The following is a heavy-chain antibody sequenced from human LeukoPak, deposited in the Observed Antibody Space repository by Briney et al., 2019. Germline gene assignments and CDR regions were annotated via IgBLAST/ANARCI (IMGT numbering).Heavy chain of an antibody. J-gene: IGHJ6*03. V-gene: IGHV3-53*05. CDR2: IYRGDT. CDR1: GFTAGYNY. CDR3: ARDAGKYSSNEGYMDV. Sequence: GGSLRLSCAVSGFTAGYNYMSWVRQAPGKGLEWVSVIYRGDTYYSDSVKGRFIISRDNSKNTLYLQMNSLSAEDSAVYYCARDAGKYSSNEGYMDVWGKGTTVTVSS. D-gene: IGHD6-13*01.